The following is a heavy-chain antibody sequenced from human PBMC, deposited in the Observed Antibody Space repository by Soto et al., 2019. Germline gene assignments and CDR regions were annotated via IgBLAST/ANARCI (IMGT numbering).Heavy chain of an antibody. CDR3: ARRVYDSSGYYWGGFYFDY. CDR2: IYYSGST. V-gene: IGHV4-61*01. D-gene: IGHD3-22*01. CDR1: GGSVSSGSYY. J-gene: IGHJ4*02. Sequence: QVQLQESGPGLVKPSETLSLTCTVSGGSVSSGSYYGSWIRQPPGKGREGIGYIYYSGSTNYNPSLKSRVTISVDTSKNQFSLKLSSVTAADTAVYYCARRVYDSSGYYWGGFYFDYWGQGTLVTVSS.